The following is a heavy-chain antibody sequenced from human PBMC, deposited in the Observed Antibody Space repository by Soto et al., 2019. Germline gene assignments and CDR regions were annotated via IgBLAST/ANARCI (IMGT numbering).Heavy chain of an antibody. CDR2: INAYNGNT. CDR3: ARDPVAGTYFDY. CDR1: GYTFTTYG. J-gene: IGHJ4*02. V-gene: IGHV1-18*01. Sequence: QVQLVQSGAEVKKPGASVKVSCKASGYTFTTYGISWVRQAPGQGLEWMGWINAYNGNTNYAQKLQGRDTRTTDTSTSTAYMAVTSLSSDATAVYYCARDPVAGTYFDYWGQGTLVTVSS. D-gene: IGHD6-19*01.